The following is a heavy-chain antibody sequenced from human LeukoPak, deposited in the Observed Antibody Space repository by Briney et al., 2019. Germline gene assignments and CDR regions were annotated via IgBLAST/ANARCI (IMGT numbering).Heavy chain of an antibody. V-gene: IGHV1-8*01. J-gene: IGHJ4*02. CDR1: GYTFTIHN. CDR2: MRPDTGFT. Sequence: ASVTVSFTASGYTFTIHNINWECHVSGHGLEWMGWMRPDTGFTGYAQRFRGRVTITRDTSTNTSYMELSSLRSDDTAVYYCARGGSRSGGSLRTFDSWGQGTLVIVSS. D-gene: IGHD2-15*01. CDR3: ARGGSRSGGSLRTFDS.